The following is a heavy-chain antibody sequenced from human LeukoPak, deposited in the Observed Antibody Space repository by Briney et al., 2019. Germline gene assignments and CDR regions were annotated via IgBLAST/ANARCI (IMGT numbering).Heavy chain of an antibody. D-gene: IGHD3-10*01. Sequence: PGGSLRLSCVASGLTFSNYAMSWVRQAPGKGLEWVSGISDSGGSTNYADSVKGRFIISRDNSKNTLYLQMNSLRAENTAVYDCAKRGILTRGVIIIGFHKEAYYDDCWGQGTLVTVSS. CDR1: GLTFSNYA. V-gene: IGHV3-23*01. CDR2: ISDSGGST. J-gene: IGHJ4*02. CDR3: AKRGILTRGVIIIGFHKEAYYDDC.